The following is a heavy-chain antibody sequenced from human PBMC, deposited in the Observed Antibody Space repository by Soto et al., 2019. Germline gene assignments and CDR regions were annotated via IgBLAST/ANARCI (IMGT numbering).Heavy chain of an antibody. CDR1: GGSISSYY. Sequence: PSETLSLTCTVSGGSISSYYWSWIRQPPGKGLEWIGYIYYSGSTNYNPSLKSRVTISVDTSKNQFSLKLSSVTAADTAVYYCARDPGYSSSWYSLAFDIWGQGTMVTVSS. D-gene: IGHD6-13*01. CDR3: ARDPGYSSSWYSLAFDI. V-gene: IGHV4-59*01. J-gene: IGHJ3*02. CDR2: IYYSGST.